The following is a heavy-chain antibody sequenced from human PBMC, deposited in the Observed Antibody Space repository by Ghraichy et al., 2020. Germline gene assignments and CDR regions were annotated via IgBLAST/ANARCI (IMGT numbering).Heavy chain of an antibody. CDR1: GGSISSYY. V-gene: IGHV4-4*07. CDR3: ARGPTVTTDKNWFDP. D-gene: IGHD4-17*01. CDR2: IYTSGST. J-gene: IGHJ5*02. Sequence: SETLSLTCTVSGGSISSYYWGWIRQPAGQGLEWIGRIYTSGSTDYSPSLKSRVTMSVDTSKNQFSLKLSSVTAADTAVYYCARGPTVTTDKNWFDPWGQGTLVTVSS.